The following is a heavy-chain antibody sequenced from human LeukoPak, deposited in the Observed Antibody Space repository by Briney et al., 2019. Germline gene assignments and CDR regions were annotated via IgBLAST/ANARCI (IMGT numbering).Heavy chain of an antibody. CDR2: ISSSGSNT. Sequence: PGGSLRLSCAASGFTFRSYWMNWVRQAPGKGLEWVSYISSSGSNTNYADSVKGRFTISGDNAKNSLYLQMNSLRAEDTAVYYCARGGRSDYWGQGTLVTVSS. D-gene: IGHD3-16*01. CDR3: ARGGRSDY. CDR1: GFTFRSYW. V-gene: IGHV3-48*04. J-gene: IGHJ4*02.